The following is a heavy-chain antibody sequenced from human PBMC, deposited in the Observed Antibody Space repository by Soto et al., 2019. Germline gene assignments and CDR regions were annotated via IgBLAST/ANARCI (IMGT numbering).Heavy chain of an antibody. CDR3: ATGGNSSPNVASGVGGFDF. V-gene: IGHV4-34*01. CDR2: INHSGST. Sequence: PSETLSLTCAVYGGSFSGYYWSWIRQPPGKGLEWIGEINHSGSTNYNPSLKSRVTISLDTSKGQFSLNLTSLTTADTAVYFCATGGNSSPNVASGVGGFDFWGQGSLVTVSS. D-gene: IGHD5-18*01. J-gene: IGHJ4*02. CDR1: GGSFSGYY.